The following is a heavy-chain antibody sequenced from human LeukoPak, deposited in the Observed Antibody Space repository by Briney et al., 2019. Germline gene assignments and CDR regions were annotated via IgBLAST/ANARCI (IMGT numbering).Heavy chain of an antibody. J-gene: IGHJ4*02. V-gene: IGHV3-74*01. CDR1: GFTFNSYW. CDR2: INTDGSTT. D-gene: IGHD3-9*01. Sequence: PGGSLRLSCAASGFTFNSYWMHWVRQAPGRGLVWVSRINTDGSTTNYADSVKGRFTISRDNAKNTVYLQMNSLRAEDTAVYYCARSIDHWGQETLVTVSS. CDR3: ARSIDH.